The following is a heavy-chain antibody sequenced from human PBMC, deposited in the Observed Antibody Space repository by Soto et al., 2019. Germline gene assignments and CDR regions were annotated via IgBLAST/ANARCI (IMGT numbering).Heavy chain of an antibody. CDR1: GFTVSRNY. D-gene: IGHD1-26*01. CDR2: IYGGGST. V-gene: IGHV3-53*05. Sequence: GGSLRLSCAASGFTVSRNYMSWVRQAPGKGLEWVSVIYGGGSTYYAHNFQGRVTMTEDTSTDTAYMELSSLRSEDTAVYYCATSAIPIRTWESSRGRLDYWGQGTLVTVSS. CDR3: ATSAIPIRTWESSRGRLDY. J-gene: IGHJ4*02.